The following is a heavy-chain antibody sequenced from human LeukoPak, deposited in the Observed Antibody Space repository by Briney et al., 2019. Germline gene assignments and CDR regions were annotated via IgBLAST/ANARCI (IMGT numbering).Heavy chain of an antibody. CDR3: ARVLGGAFDI. CDR2: IYSGGST. Sequence: GGSLRLSCAASGFTVSSNYMSWVRQAPGKGLEWVSIIYSGGSTYYADSVKGRFTISRDNSKNTLYLQMNSLRAEDTDVYYCARVLGGAFDIWGQGTMVTVSS. D-gene: IGHD3-16*01. V-gene: IGHV3-53*01. CDR1: GFTVSSNY. J-gene: IGHJ3*02.